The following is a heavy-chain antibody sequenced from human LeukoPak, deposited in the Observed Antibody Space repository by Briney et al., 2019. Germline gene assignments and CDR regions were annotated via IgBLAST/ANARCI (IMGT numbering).Heavy chain of an antibody. D-gene: IGHD2-21*02. CDR3: ARRSHCGADCVMCSY. CDR1: GGSISTSSYY. V-gene: IGHV4-39*01. J-gene: IGHJ4*02. Sequence: PDTLSLTCTVSGGSISTSSYYWGSIRPPAGKRLEWIGSIYHSGTTYYNPSLKTRLTISVDTSKNQFSLKLSSVTAADTAVYYCARRSHCGADCVMCSYWGQGTRVSVSS. CDR2: IYHSGTT.